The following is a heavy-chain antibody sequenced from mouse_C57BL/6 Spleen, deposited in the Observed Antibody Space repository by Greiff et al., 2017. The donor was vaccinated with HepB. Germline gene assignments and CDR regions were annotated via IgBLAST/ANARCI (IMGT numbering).Heavy chain of an antibody. D-gene: IGHD2-4*01. V-gene: IGHV5-6*01. CDR2: ISSGGSYT. Sequence: EVHLVESGGDLVKPGGSLKLSCAASGFTFSSYGMSWVRQTPDKRLEWVATISSGGSYTYYPDSVKGRFTISRDNAKNTLYLQMSSLKSEDTAMYYCARHRDDYDPDFDYWGQGTTLTVSS. J-gene: IGHJ2*01. CDR3: ARHRDDYDPDFDY. CDR1: GFTFSSYG.